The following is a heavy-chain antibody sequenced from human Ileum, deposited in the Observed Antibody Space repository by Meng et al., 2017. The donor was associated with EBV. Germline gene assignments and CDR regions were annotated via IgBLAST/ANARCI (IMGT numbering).Heavy chain of an antibody. CDR3: ARTYYGSYGFDY. V-gene: IGHV1-18*01. D-gene: IGHD3-10*01. CDR2: ITTYNGDT. J-gene: IGHJ4*02. CDR1: GDRFTAFG. Sequence: QGQRGQSGYEVKKPVASVKVSCRASGDRFTAFGISWVRQDPGQGHEWMGWITTYNGDTKYAQKFQGRVTMTRETSTNTAYMELTSLRSDDTAVYYCARTYYGSYGFDYWGQGTLVTVSS.